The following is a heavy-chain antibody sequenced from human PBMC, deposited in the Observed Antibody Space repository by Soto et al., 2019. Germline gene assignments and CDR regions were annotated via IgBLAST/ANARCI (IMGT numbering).Heavy chain of an antibody. Sequence: QVHLVQSGVEVKTPGASVKVSCQASGYTFFTYDISWVRQAPGQGLEWMGWISTYSGDTKYAQKFQGRVTMTTDTSTTTAYLELRSLRSDGTAVYYCAIHHGPKTSENWFDPWGQGTLVTVSS. CDR1: GYTFFTYD. D-gene: IGHD4-17*01. CDR3: AIHHGPKTSENWFDP. CDR2: ISTYSGDT. J-gene: IGHJ5*02. V-gene: IGHV1-18*01.